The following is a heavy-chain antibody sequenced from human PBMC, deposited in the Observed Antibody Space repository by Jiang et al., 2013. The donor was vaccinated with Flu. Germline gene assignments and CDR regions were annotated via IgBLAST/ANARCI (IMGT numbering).Heavy chain of an antibody. D-gene: IGHD2-15*01. CDR2: ISKSGNT. Sequence: GPGLVKASQTQSLTCTVSGGSIDNDGYYWSWIRQHPGKGLEWIGSISKSGNTDYNPSLKSRASISEDTSKNQFTLTLRSVTGADTAVYYCARSVCSGGSCYKFDYVGPGNPGHRSPQ. V-gene: IGHV4-31*03. CDR3: ARSVCSGGSCYKFDY. J-gene: IGHJ4*02. CDR1: GGSIDNDGYY.